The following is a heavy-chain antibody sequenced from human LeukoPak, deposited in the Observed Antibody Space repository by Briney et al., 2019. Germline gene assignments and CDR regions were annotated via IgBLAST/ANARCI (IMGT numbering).Heavy chain of an antibody. J-gene: IGHJ4*02. D-gene: IGHD4/OR15-4a*01. CDR3: ARGSYGAYNYCDY. Sequence: PGGSLRLSCAASGFTFSSYGMHWVRQAPARGLEWVAVIGFDGNNKFYADSVKGRFTISRDNSKNTLYLQMNSLRAEDTAVYYCARGSYGAYNYCDYWGQGTLVTASS. V-gene: IGHV3-33*01. CDR1: GFTFSSYG. CDR2: IGFDGNNK.